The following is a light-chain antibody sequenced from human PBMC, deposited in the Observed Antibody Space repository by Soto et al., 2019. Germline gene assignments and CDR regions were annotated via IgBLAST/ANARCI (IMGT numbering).Light chain of an antibody. J-gene: IGKJ5*01. V-gene: IGKV3-20*01. CDR1: QSVSSSY. CDR2: GAS. CDR3: QHYGSSLWG. Sequence: EIVLTQSPGTLSLSPGERATLSCRASQSVSSSYLAWYQQKPGQAPRLLIYGASSRATGIPDRFSGSGSGADFTLTISRLEPEDFAVYYCQHYGSSLWGFGPGTRLEIK.